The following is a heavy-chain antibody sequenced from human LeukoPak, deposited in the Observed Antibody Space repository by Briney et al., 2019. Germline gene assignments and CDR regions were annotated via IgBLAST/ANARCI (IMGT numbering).Heavy chain of an antibody. CDR1: GGSISSYY. Sequence: PSETLSLTCTVSGGSISSYYWSWIRQPPGKGLEWIGYIYYSGSTNYNPSLKSRVTISVDTSKNQFSLKLSSVTAAGTAVYYCARDARSDIVVVPAAAMGDYYYYYYMDVWGKGTTVTVSS. V-gene: IGHV4-59*01. CDR2: IYYSGST. J-gene: IGHJ6*03. CDR3: ARDARSDIVVVPAAAMGDYYYYYYMDV. D-gene: IGHD2-2*01.